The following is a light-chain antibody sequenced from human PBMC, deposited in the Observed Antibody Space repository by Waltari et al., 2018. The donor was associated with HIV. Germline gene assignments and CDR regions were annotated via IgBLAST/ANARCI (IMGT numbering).Light chain of an antibody. CDR2: KNT. Sequence: QSVLTQPPSASGAPGLRVTISRSGSSSNIENANVYWYQQFPGAAPKLLIYKNTQRASGVPDRFTGSKSGTSASLAIGGLRSDDEADYYCVGWDSRLRGYVFGAGTKVTVL. J-gene: IGLJ1*01. CDR1: SSNIENAN. CDR3: VGWDSRLRGYV. V-gene: IGLV1-47*01.